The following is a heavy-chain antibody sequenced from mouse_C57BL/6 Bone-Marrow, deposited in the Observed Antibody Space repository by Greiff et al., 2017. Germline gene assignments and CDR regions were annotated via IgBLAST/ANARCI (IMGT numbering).Heavy chain of an antibody. CDR1: GFTFSSYG. D-gene: IGHD2-2*01. Sequence: EVQGVESGGDLVKPGGSLKLSCAASGFTFSSYGMSWVRQTPDKRLEWVATISSGGSYTYYPDSVKGRFTISRDNAKNTLYLQMSSLKSEDTAMYYCARIYYGYLYAMDYWGQGTSVTVSS. J-gene: IGHJ4*01. CDR3: ARIYYGYLYAMDY. V-gene: IGHV5-6*01. CDR2: ISSGGSYT.